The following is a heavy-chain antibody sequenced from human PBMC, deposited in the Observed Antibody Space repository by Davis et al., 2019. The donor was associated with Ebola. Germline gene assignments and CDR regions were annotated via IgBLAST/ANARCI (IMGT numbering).Heavy chain of an antibody. CDR2: ISGSGDYI. CDR3: ARDRSGLRSYGMDV. Sequence: GGSLRLSCAASGFMFSFHRMNWVRQAPGKGLEWVSSISGSGDYIFYADSVKGRFTISRDNAKNSLYLQMNSLRAEDTAVYYCARDRSGLRSYGMDVWGKGTTVTVSS. D-gene: IGHD4-17*01. V-gene: IGHV3-21*01. J-gene: IGHJ6*04. CDR1: GFMFSFHR.